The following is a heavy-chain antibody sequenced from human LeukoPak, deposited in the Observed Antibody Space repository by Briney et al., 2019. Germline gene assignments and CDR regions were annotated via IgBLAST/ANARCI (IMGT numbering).Heavy chain of an antibody. Sequence: GRSLRLSCAASGFTFSSYAMHWVRQAPGKGLEWVAVISYDGSNKYYADSVKGRFTISRDNSKNTLYLQMNSLRAEDTAVYYCARERDGTEWDVWGQGTTVTVSS. CDR1: GFTFSSYA. CDR3: ARERDGTEWDV. D-gene: IGHD3-3*01. CDR2: ISYDGSNK. J-gene: IGHJ6*02. V-gene: IGHV3-30*04.